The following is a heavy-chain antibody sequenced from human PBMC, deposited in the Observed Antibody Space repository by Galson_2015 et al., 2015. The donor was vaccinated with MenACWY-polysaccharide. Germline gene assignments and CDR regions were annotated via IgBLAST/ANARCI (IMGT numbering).Heavy chain of an antibody. Sequence: VRHAPGKGLVWVSRINADGSASDYADSVRGRFTISRDNAKNTLYLEMNSLRAEDTAVYYCTKAGAKYCRGSSCYFNWFDPWGQGTLVTVSS. J-gene: IGHJ5*02. CDR2: INADGSAS. V-gene: IGHV3-74*01. CDR3: TKAGAKYCRGSSCYFNWFDP. D-gene: IGHD2-15*01.